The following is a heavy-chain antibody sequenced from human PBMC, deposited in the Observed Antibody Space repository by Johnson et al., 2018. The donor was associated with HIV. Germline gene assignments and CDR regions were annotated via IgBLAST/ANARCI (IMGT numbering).Heavy chain of an antibody. D-gene: IGHD6-19*01. CDR3: ARAGGAVRVNGFDM. J-gene: IGHJ3*02. CDR1: GFTFDDFG. CDR2: INWNGGRT. Sequence: VQLVESGGGVVRPGGSLRLSCAASGFTFDDFGMGWVRQAPGKGLEWVSGINWNGGRTGYADSVKGRFTISRDNAKNSRYLQMNSLRGEDTALYYCARAGGAVRVNGFDMWGQGTMVTVSS. V-gene: IGHV3-20*04.